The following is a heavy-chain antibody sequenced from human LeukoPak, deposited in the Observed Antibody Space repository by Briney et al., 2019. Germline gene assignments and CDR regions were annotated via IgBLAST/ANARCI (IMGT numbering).Heavy chain of an antibody. D-gene: IGHD4-17*01. CDR3: TKGGASVTRYVDY. J-gene: IGHJ4*02. CDR2: MSNSGENT. V-gene: IGHV3-30*18. CDR1: GFTFSSYS. Sequence: AGSLRLSCAASGFTFSSYSMQWVRQTPGKGLEWVGIMSNSGENTFYGDAVKGRFTISRASSQNTLYLQMNGLRPEDTAVYNGTKGGASVTRYVDYWGQGTLVTVSS.